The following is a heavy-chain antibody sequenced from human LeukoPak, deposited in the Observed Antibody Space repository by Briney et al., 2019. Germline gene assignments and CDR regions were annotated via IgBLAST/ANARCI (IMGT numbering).Heavy chain of an antibody. CDR1: GYTFTGYY. J-gene: IGHJ4*02. CDR2: MNPNSGDT. V-gene: IGHV1-8*03. Sequence: ASVKVSCKASGYTFTGYYMHWVRQATGQGLEWMGWMNPNSGDTGYAQKFQGRVTITRNTSINTAYMELSSLRSEDTAVYYCARSLSGSYRFYYFDYWGQGTLVTVSS. CDR3: ARSLSGSYRFYYFDY. D-gene: IGHD1-26*01.